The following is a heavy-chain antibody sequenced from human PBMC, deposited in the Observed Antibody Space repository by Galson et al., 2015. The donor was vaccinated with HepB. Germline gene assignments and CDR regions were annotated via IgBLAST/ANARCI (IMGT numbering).Heavy chain of an antibody. CDR3: ARDPYYYDSSGDALDI. J-gene: IGHJ3*02. Sequence: SLRLSCAASGFTFSDYYMSWIRQAPGKGLEWVSYISSSGSTIYYADSVKGRFTISRDNAKNSLYLQMNSLRAEDTAVYYCARDPYYYDSSGDALDIWGQATMAPVSS. D-gene: IGHD3-22*01. CDR1: GFTFSDYY. CDR2: ISSSGSTI. V-gene: IGHV3-11*01.